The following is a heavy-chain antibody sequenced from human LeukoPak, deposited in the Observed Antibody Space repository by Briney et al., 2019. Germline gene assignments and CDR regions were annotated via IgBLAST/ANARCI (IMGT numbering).Heavy chain of an antibody. CDR1: GGTFSSYA. CDR2: IIPIFGTA. D-gene: IGHD6-19*01. V-gene: IGHV1-69*13. CDR3: ARDRAVAGPFDY. J-gene: IGHJ4*02. Sequence: SVKVSSKASGGTFSSYAISWVRQAPGQGLEWMGGIIPIFGTANYAQKFQGRVTITAAESTSTAYMELSSLRSEDTAVYYCARDRAVAGPFDYWGQGTLVTVSS.